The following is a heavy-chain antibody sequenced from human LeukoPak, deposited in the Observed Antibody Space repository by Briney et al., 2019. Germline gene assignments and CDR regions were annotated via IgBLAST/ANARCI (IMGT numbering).Heavy chain of an antibody. CDR2: ISAYNGNT. D-gene: IGHD3-22*01. Sequence: GASVKVSCKASGYTLTSYGISWVRQAPGQGLEWMGWISAYNGNTNYARKLQGRVTMTTDTSTSTAYMELRSLRSDDTAVYYCARGQYYYDSSGYYDYWGQGTLVTVSS. CDR3: ARGQYYYDSSGYYDY. J-gene: IGHJ4*02. CDR1: GYTLTSYG. V-gene: IGHV1-18*01.